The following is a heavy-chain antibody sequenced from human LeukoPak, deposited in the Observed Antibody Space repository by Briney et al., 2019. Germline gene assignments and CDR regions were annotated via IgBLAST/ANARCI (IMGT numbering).Heavy chain of an antibody. V-gene: IGHV4-61*01. CDR3: ARTVTMYNWLDP. CDR2: ISYSGST. D-gene: IGHD4-17*01. Sequence: SETLSLICSVSGGSVSSARYYWSWIRQSPGRGLEWIGYISYSGSTNFNPSLKSRVTISVDTSKNQFSLNLSSVSAADTAVYYCARTVTMYNWLDPWGQGTLVTVSS. J-gene: IGHJ5*02. CDR1: GGSVSSARYY.